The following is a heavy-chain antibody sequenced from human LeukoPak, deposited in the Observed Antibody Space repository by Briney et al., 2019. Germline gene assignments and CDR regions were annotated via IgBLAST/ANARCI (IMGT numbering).Heavy chain of an antibody. CDR1: GSIFTSYW. D-gene: IGHD4-17*01. Sequence: GESLKISCQGSGSIFTSYWIGWVRPLPGKGLEWMGIIYPGDSDTRYSPSFQGQVTISADKSISTAYLQWSSLKASDTAMYYCARQPPTTVTNTGGYYYGMDVWGQGTAVTVSS. J-gene: IGHJ6*02. CDR3: ARQPPTTVTNTGGYYYGMDV. V-gene: IGHV5-51*01. CDR2: IYPGDSDT.